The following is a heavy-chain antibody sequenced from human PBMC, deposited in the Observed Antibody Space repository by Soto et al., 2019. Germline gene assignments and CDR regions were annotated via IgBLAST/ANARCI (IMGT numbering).Heavy chain of an antibody. J-gene: IGHJ4*02. CDR1: GFTFSSYA. Sequence: EVQLLESGGGLVQPGGSLRLSCAASGFTFSSYAMNWVRQAPGKGLEWVSAISSSGGSTYYADSVKGRFTISRDNSKNPLYLQMSTLTAEDTAVYYCAKASPWYPSFDYWGQGTLVTVSS. V-gene: IGHV3-23*01. CDR3: AKASPWYPSFDY. D-gene: IGHD6-13*01. CDR2: ISSSGGST.